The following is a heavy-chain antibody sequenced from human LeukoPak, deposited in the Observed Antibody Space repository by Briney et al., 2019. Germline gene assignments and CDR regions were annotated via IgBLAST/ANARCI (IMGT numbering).Heavy chain of an antibody. CDR3: ASHTQGFDY. D-gene: IGHD2-2*02. CDR2: INHSGST. CDR1: GGSFSGYY. Sequence: SETLSLTCAVYGGSFSGYYWSWIRQPPGKGLEWIGEINHSGSTNYNPSLKSRVTISVDTSKNQFSLKLSSVTAADTAVYYCASHTQGFDYWGQGTLVTVSS. J-gene: IGHJ4*02. V-gene: IGHV4-34*01.